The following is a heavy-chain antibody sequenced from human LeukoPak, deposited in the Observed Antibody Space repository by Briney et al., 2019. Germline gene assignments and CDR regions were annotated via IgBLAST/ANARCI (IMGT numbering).Heavy chain of an antibody. Sequence: PSETLSLTCTVSGGSISSYYWSWIRQPPGKGLEWIGYIYYSGSTNYNPSLKSRVTISVDTSKNQFSLKLSSVTAADTAVYYCARATGVGALNWGQGTLVTVSS. J-gene: IGHJ4*02. D-gene: IGHD1-26*01. V-gene: IGHV4-59*01. CDR2: IYYSGST. CDR3: ARATGVGALN. CDR1: GGSISSYY.